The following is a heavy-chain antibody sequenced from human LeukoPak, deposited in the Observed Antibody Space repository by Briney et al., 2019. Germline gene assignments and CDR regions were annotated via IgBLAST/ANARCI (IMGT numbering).Heavy chain of an antibody. V-gene: IGHV3-30*02. J-gene: IGHJ6*03. Sequence: PGGSLRLSCTGSGFSFGDYAMSWVRQAPGKGLEWVAVIWYGGSNKYYADSVKGRFTISRDNSKNTLYLQMNSLRAEDTAVYYCAKGGGSSWYRDYMDVWGKGTTVTVSS. D-gene: IGHD6-13*01. CDR3: AKGGGSSWYRDYMDV. CDR1: GFSFGDYA. CDR2: IWYGGSNK.